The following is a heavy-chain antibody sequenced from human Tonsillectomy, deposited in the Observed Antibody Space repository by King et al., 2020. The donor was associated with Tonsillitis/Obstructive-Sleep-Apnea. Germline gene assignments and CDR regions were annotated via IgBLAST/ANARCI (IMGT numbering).Heavy chain of an antibody. V-gene: IGHV3-48*03. Sequence: VQLVESGGGLVQPGGSLRLSCAASGFTFSSYELTWVRQAPGKGLEWISFISSSGSILYYADSVKGRFTISRDNAKNSLYLQMNSLRADDTAVYYCARDRYIVVIPAAVDAFDIWGQGTMVTVSS. CDR2: ISSSGSIL. J-gene: IGHJ3*02. CDR1: GFTFSSYE. CDR3: ARDRYIVVIPAAVDAFDI. D-gene: IGHD2-2*01.